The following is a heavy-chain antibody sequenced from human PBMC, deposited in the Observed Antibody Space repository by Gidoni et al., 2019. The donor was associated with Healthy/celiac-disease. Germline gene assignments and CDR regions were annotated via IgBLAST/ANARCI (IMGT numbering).Heavy chain of an antibody. CDR2: IYYSGST. V-gene: IGHV4-59*01. J-gene: IGHJ5*02. D-gene: IGHD3-16*01. Sequence: QVQLQASGPGLVKPSHTLSLTCTVPGCSISSYYWSWIRQPPGKALEWIGYIYYSGSTNYNPSLKSRVTISVDTSKNQCSLKLSSVTAADTAVYYCARASVRLGVWFDPWGQGTLVTVSS. CDR3: ARASVRLGVWFDP. CDR1: GCSISSYY.